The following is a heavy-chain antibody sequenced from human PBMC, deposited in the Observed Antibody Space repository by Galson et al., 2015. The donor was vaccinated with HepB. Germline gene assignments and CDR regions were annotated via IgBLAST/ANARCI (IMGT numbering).Heavy chain of an antibody. Sequence: ETLSLTCTVSGGSISGNYWTWIRQPPGKGLEWIGETNHRGTTRYSPSLKSRFTISVDTSKNQFSLKVRSVTAAETAVYYCARDSGVAVSGARHHRHYYMDVWGRGTTVTVSS. D-gene: IGHD4/OR15-4a*01. J-gene: IGHJ6*03. CDR3: ARDSGVAVSGARHHRHYYMDV. CDR2: TNHRGTT. CDR1: GGSISGNY. V-gene: IGHV4-34*01.